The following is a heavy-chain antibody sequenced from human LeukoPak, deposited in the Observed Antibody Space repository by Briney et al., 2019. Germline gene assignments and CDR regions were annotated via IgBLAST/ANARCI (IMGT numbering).Heavy chain of an antibody. CDR2: ISGSTGRT. V-gene: IGHV3-23*01. CDR1: GFTFSSYA. J-gene: IGHJ4*02. D-gene: IGHD2-15*01. Sequence: PGGSLRLSCAASGFTFSSYAMSWVRQAPGKGLEWVSAISGSTGRTYYADSVKGRFTISRDNSKNTLYLQMNNLRAEDTAVYYCAPRVVGPAPFDYWGQGTLVTVSS. CDR3: APRVVGPAPFDY.